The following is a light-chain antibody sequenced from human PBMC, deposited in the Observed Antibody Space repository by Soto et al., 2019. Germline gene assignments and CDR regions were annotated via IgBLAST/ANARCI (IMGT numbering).Light chain of an antibody. V-gene: IGLV6-57*04. J-gene: IGLJ2*01. Sequence: LDQPHSVSASPGKTVTISCTRSSGSIDTDYVQWYQHRPGSAPIMVIYENKQRPAGVPDRFSGSIDTSSNSASLIISGLKTEDEADYYCQSYDSTSHVVFGGGTKLTVL. CDR3: QSYDSTSHVV. CDR1: SGSIDTDY. CDR2: ENK.